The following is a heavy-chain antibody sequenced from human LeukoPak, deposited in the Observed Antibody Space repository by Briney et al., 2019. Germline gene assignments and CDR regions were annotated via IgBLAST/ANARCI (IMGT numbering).Heavy chain of an antibody. J-gene: IGHJ4*02. CDR2: INPNSGGT. Sequence: ASVKVSCKASNYTFTSYGISWVRPAPGQGIEWMGRINPNSGGTNYAQKFQGRVTMTRDTSISTAYMELSRLRSDDTAVYYCARGTMTTVTTGIGYWGQGTLVTDSS. CDR1: NYTFTSYG. CDR3: ARGTMTTVTTGIGY. D-gene: IGHD4-17*01. V-gene: IGHV1-2*06.